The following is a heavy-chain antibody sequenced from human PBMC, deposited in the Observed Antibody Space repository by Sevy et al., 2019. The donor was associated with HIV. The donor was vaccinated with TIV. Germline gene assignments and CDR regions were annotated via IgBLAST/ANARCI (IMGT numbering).Heavy chain of an antibody. Sequence: GGSLRLSCAASGFTFSSYWMHWVRQAPGKGLVWVSRINSDGSSTSYADSVKGRFTISGDNAKNTLYLQMNSLRAEDMAVYYCARDPYYYDSSGYPHGALDIWGQGTTVTVSS. CDR3: ARDPYYYDSSGYPHGALDI. CDR1: GFTFSSYW. CDR2: INSDGSST. V-gene: IGHV3-74*01. J-gene: IGHJ3*02. D-gene: IGHD3-22*01.